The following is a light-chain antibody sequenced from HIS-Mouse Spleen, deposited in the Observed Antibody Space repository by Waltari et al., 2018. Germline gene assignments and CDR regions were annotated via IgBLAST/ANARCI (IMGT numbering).Light chain of an antibody. Sequence: QSVLTQPPSASGTPGQRVTISCSGSSSNIGRNYVYWYQQLPGPAPKLLIYRNNQRPSGVPDRFSGSKSGTSASLAISGLRSEDEADYYCAAWDDSLSGPVFGGGTKLTVL. J-gene: IGLJ2*01. CDR1: SSNIGRNY. V-gene: IGLV1-47*01. CDR3: AAWDDSLSGPV. CDR2: RNN.